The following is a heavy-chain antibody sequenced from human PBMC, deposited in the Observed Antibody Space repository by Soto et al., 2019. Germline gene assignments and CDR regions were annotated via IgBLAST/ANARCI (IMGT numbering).Heavy chain of an antibody. Sequence: GGSLRLSCAASGFTFSSYGMSWVRQAPGKGLEWVSGISGGHGSTYYADTVKGRFSISRDNAKDILYLQMKSLTAEDTAVYYCAKGPGIYSSNWHFDNWGQGTLVTVSS. D-gene: IGHD6-13*01. CDR1: GFTFSSYG. V-gene: IGHV3-23*01. CDR3: AKGPGIYSSNWHFDN. J-gene: IGHJ4*02. CDR2: ISGGHGST.